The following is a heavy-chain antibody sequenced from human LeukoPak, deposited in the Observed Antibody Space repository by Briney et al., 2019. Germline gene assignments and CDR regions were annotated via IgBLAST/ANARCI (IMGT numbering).Heavy chain of an antibody. D-gene: IGHD2-15*01. CDR3: ARGLYCSGGRWYGYYFDY. CDR2: LNPNSGNT. V-gene: IGHV1-8*01. J-gene: IGHJ4*02. Sequence: ASVKVSCKASGYTFTSYDISWVRQATGQGLGWMGWLNPNSGNTRYAQKFPVRVTMTRNTSISTAYMELSSLRTEDTAVYYCARGLYCSGGRWYGYYFDYWGQGTLVTVSS. CDR1: GYTFTSYD.